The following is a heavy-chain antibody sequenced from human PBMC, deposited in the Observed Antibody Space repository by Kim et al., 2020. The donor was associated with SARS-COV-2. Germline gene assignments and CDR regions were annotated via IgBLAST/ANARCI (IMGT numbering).Heavy chain of an antibody. D-gene: IGHD1-26*01. V-gene: IGHV3-7*03. Sequence: YGDSMEGRCTISRDNAKKSLYRQMNALGVQNTAVYYCARARGVGASGFDNWGQGALVTVSS. J-gene: IGHJ4*02. CDR3: ARARGVGASGFDN.